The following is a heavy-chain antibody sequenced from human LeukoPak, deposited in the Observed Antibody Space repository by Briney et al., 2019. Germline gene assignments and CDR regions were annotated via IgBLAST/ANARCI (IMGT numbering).Heavy chain of an antibody. CDR3: ARVAAAAPYFDY. V-gene: IGHV4-38-2*02. CDR2: IYHSGST. CDR1: GYSISSGYY. D-gene: IGHD6-13*01. Sequence: PSETLSLTCTVSGYSISSGYYWGWIRQPPGKGLEWIGSIYHSGSTYYNPSLKSRVTITVDTSKNQFSLKLSSVTAADTAVYYCARVAAAAPYFDYWGQGTLVTVSS. J-gene: IGHJ4*02.